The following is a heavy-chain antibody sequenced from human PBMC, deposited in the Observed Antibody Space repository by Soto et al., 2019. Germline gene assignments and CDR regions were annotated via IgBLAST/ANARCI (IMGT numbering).Heavy chain of an antibody. CDR3: AQDRRRSSYGMDV. V-gene: IGHV1-69*01. CDR1: GGTFSSYA. CDR2: IIPIFGTA. D-gene: IGHD6-25*01. J-gene: IGHJ6*02. Sequence: QVQLVQSGAEVKKPGSSVKVSCKASGGTFSSYAISWVRQAPGQGLEWMGGIIPIFGTANYAQKFQGRFKITAHESGIPAYMELSSLRSEDTAAYYCAQDRRRSSYGMDVWGHGTTVTFSS.